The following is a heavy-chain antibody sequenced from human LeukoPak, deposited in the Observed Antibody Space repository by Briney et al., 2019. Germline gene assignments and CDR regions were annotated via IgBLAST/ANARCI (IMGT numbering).Heavy chain of an antibody. CDR1: GGSISSYY. Sequence: SETLSLTCTVSGGSISSYYWSWIRQPPGKGLEWIGYIYYSGSTNYNPSLKSRVTISVDTSKNQFSLKLSSVTAADTAVYYCARGWFWGSDGYNRESWFDPWGQGTLVTVSS. CDR3: ARGWFWGSDGYNRESWFDP. V-gene: IGHV4-59*01. J-gene: IGHJ5*02. D-gene: IGHD5-24*01. CDR2: IYYSGST.